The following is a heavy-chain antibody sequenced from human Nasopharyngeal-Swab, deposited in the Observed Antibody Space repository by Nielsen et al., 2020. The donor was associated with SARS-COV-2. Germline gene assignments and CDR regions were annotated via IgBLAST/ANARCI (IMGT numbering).Heavy chain of an antibody. CDR3: ARDFRTTGYSSGCLRY. D-gene: IGHD6-19*01. J-gene: IGHJ4*02. CDR1: GYTFTGYY. Sequence: ASVKVSCKASGYTFTGYYMHWVRQAPGQGLEWMGWINPNSGGTNYAQKFQGWVTMTRDTSISTAYMELSRLRSDDTAVYYYARDFRTTGYSSGCLRYWGQGTLVTVSS. CDR2: INPNSGGT. V-gene: IGHV1-2*04.